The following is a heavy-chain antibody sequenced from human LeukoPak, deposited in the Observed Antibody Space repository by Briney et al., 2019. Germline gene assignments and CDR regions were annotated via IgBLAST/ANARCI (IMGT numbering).Heavy chain of an antibody. J-gene: IGHJ3*02. V-gene: IGHV3-21*01. CDR1: GFTFSSYR. CDR2: ISSSGSYI. D-gene: IGHD6-13*01. CDR3: ALAASASAAFDI. Sequence: GGSLRLSCAASGFTFSSYRMNWVRQAPGKGLEWVSSISSSGSYIYYADSVKGRFTISRDNAKNSLYLQMNSLRAEDTAVYYCALAASASAAFDIWGQGTMVTVSS.